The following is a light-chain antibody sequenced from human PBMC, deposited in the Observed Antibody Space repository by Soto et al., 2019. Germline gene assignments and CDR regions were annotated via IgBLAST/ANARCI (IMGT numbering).Light chain of an antibody. CDR3: SSHTTSSTYV. Sequence: HSDLTQPPSVSGSPGQSVAISCTRTSSDVGNYNRVSWYQQPPGTAPRLMIYDVSNRPSGVPDRFSGSKSGNTASLTISGLQADDEADYYCSSHTTSSTYVFGTGTKVTVL. CDR1: SSDVGNYNR. V-gene: IGLV2-18*02. CDR2: DVS. J-gene: IGLJ1*01.